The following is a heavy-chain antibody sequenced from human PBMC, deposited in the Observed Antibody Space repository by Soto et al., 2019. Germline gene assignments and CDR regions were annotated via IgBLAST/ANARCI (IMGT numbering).Heavy chain of an antibody. CDR3: AREGDARWLDS. CDR2: LKDRSQNYAT. CDR1: GFSVSGWY. V-gene: IGHV3-72*01. Sequence: EVQLVESGGDLVQPGGSARLSCAASGFSVSGWYMDWVRQAPGKGLEWVARLKDRSQNYATEYAASVKGRFTVSRHPSQKSIFLQMNSLKIEDTAVYYCAREGDARWLDSWGQGTLVTVS. J-gene: IGHJ5*01. D-gene: IGHD1-26*01.